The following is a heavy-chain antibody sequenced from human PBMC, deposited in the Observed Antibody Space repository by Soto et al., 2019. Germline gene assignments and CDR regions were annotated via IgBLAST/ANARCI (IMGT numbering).Heavy chain of an antibody. D-gene: IGHD2-2*01. CDR1: GGTFGSYA. CDR3: ARSQGSSTSLEIYYYYYYGMDV. Sequence: QVQLVQSGAEVKKPGFSVKVSCKASGGTFGSYAISWVRQAPGQGLEWMGGIIPITATANYAQKFQGRVTITADESTSTASMQLSSLRSEDTAVYYCARSQGSSTSLEIYYYYYYGMDVWGQGTTVTVSS. J-gene: IGHJ6*02. CDR2: IIPITATA. V-gene: IGHV1-69*01.